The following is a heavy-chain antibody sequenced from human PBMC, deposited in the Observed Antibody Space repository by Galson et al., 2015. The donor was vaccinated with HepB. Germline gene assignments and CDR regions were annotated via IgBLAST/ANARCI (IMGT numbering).Heavy chain of an antibody. CDR2: ISYDGSNK. D-gene: IGHD4-17*01. Sequence: SLRLSCAASGFTFSSYAMHWVRQAPGKGLEWVAVISYDGSNKYYADSVKGRFTISRDNSKNTLYLQMNSLRAEDTAVYYCAREDYGLDYWGQGTLVTVSS. J-gene: IGHJ4*02. CDR1: GFTFSSYA. CDR3: AREDYGLDY. V-gene: IGHV3-30-3*01.